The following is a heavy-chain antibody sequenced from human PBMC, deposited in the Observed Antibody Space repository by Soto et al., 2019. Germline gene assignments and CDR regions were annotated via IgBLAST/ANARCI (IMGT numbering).Heavy chain of an antibody. CDR3: ARGLGGRMDA. V-gene: IGHV1-69*08. D-gene: IGHD3-16*01. J-gene: IGHJ6*02. CDR2: IIPILGET. CDR1: GTIFSSYT. Sequence: QVQLVQSGAEVKKPGSSVRVSGKASGTIFSSYTISWVRQAPGQGLEWMGRIIPILGETNSAQKFQGRVTLTADKSTNTAYMELNSLRLEDTALYYCARGLGGRMDAWGQGTTVTVSS.